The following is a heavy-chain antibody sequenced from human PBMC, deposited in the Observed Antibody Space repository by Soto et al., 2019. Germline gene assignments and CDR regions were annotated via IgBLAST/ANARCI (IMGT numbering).Heavy chain of an antibody. V-gene: IGHV3-21*01. CDR2: ISSSSSYI. J-gene: IGHJ6*02. CDR3: ARAQKDIVATIFELVYYYGMDV. Sequence: SGGSLRLSCAASGFTFSSYSMNWVRQAPGKGLEWVLSISSSSSYIYYADSVKGRFTISRDNAKNSLYLQMNRLRAEDTAVYYCARAQKDIVATIFELVYYYGMDVWGQGTTVTVSS. CDR1: GFTFSSYS. D-gene: IGHD5-12*01.